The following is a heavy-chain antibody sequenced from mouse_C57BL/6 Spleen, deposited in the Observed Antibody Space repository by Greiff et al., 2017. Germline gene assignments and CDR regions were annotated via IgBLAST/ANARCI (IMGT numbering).Heavy chain of an antibody. D-gene: IGHD1-1*02. Sequence: VQLQQSGPELVKPGASVKIPCKASGYTFTDYNMAWVKQSHGKSLEWIGDINPNNGGTIYNQKFKGKATLTVDKSSSTAYMELRSLTSEDTAVYYCARRWSWDGAYWGQGTLVTVAA. V-gene: IGHV1-18*01. J-gene: IGHJ3*01. CDR1: GYTFTDYN. CDR3: ARRWSWDGAY. CDR2: INPNNGGT.